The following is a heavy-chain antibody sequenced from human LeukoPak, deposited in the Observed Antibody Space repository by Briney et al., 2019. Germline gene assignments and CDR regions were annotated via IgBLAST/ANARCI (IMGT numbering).Heavy chain of an antibody. J-gene: IGHJ3*02. CDR1: GFTFVGFT. CDR2: INRRGDT. CDR3: AKGGFYDSSGYLPLGGDAFDI. V-gene: IGHV3-43*01. D-gene: IGHD3-22*01. Sequence: GGSLRLSCAASGFTFVGFTRHGVGQTPGKGREWVSLINRRGDTFYTDSVRGGFTISRDNSRNSVLLQMNSLRAEDMALYYCAKGGFYDSSGYLPLGGDAFDIWGQGTMVTVSS.